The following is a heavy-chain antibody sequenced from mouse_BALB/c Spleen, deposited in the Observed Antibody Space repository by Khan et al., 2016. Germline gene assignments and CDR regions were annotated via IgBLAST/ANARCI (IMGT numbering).Heavy chain of an antibody. D-gene: IGHD1-1*01. Sequence: EVQLQESGPGLVKPSQSLSLTCTVTDYSITSDYAWNWIRQYPGNKLEWMGYISYSGRTSYNPSLKSRISITRDTSKNQFFLQLNSVTTVDTAPYDCARSLVDARYFDVWGAGTTVTVSS. V-gene: IGHV3-2*02. CDR2: ISYSGRT. CDR1: DYSITSDYA. CDR3: ARSLVDARYFDV. J-gene: IGHJ1*01.